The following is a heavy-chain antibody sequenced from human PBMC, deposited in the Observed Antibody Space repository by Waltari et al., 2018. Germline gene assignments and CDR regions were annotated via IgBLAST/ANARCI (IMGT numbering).Heavy chain of an antibody. CDR3: ARERGSPTGLEGMDV. D-gene: IGHD1-1*01. Sequence: QLQLQESGPGLVKPSETLSLTCTVSGGSISSSSYYWGWIRQPPGKGLEWIGSIYYSGSTYYNPSLKSRVTISVDTSKNQFSLKLSSVTAADTAVYYCARERGSPTGLEGMDVWGQGTTVTVSS. CDR2: IYYSGST. V-gene: IGHV4-39*07. J-gene: IGHJ6*02. CDR1: GGSISSSSYY.